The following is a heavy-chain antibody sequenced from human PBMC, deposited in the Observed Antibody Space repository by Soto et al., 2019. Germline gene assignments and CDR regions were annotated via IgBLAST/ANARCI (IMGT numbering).Heavy chain of an antibody. V-gene: IGHV1-3*01. Sequence: SVKVSCKASGYTFTSYAMHWVRQAPGQRLEWMGWINAGNGNTKYSQKFQGRVTITRDTSASTAYMELSSLRSEDTAVYYCARDGYSSGWYRTGNWFDPWGQGTLVTVSS. J-gene: IGHJ5*02. D-gene: IGHD6-19*01. CDR2: INAGNGNT. CDR3: ARDGYSSGWYRTGNWFDP. CDR1: GYTFTSYA.